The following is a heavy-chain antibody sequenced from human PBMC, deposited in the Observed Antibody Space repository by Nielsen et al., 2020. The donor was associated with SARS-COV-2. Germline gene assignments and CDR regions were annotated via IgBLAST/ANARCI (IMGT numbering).Heavy chain of an antibody. V-gene: IGHV3-9*01. Sequence: SLKISCAASGFTFDDYAMHWVRQAPGKGLEWVSGISWNSGSIRYADSVKGRFTISRDNAKNSLYLQMNSLRAEDTALYYCAKAPTDSGSYYDFDIWGQGTMVTVSS. CDR1: GFTFDDYA. CDR3: AKAPTDSGSYYDFDI. D-gene: IGHD1-26*01. J-gene: IGHJ3*02. CDR2: ISWNSGSI.